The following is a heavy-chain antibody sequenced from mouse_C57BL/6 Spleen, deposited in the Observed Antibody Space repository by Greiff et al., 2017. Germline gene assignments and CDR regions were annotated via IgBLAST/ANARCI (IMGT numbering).Heavy chain of an antibody. V-gene: IGHV1-59*01. CDR3: ARATPSWFAY. Sequence: VQLQQPGAELVRPGTSVKLSCKASGYTFTSYWMHWVKQRPGQGLEWIGVIDPSDSYTNYNQKFKGKATLTVDTSSSTAYMQLSSLTSEDSAVXYCARATPSWFAYWGQGTLVTVSA. D-gene: IGHD1-1*01. J-gene: IGHJ3*01. CDR2: IDPSDSYT. CDR1: GYTFTSYW.